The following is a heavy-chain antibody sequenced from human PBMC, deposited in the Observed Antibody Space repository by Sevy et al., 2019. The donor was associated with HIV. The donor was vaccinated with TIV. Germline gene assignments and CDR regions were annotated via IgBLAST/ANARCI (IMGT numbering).Heavy chain of an antibody. J-gene: IGHJ4*02. V-gene: IGHV4-61*01. Sequence: SETLSLTCAVSGDSVRGGNYYWSWIRQPPGKGLEWIGYIYYSRSTNYNPSLKSRVTISRDTSKNQFSLRLTSVTAADTAVYYCARGLSDYWGQGTLVTVSS. CDR3: ARGLSDY. CDR1: GDSVRGGNYY. CDR2: IYYSRST.